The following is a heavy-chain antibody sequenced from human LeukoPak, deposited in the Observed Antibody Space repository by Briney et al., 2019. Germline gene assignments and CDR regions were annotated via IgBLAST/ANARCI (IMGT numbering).Heavy chain of an antibody. Sequence: HAGGSLRLSCAASGFTFSSYAMSWVRQAPGKGLEGGSAISGSGGSTYYADSVKGRFTISRDNSKNTLYLQMNSLRAEDTAVYYCAKYGSGSYYNVAHFDYWGQGTLVTVSS. V-gene: IGHV3-23*01. D-gene: IGHD3-10*01. CDR2: ISGSGGST. J-gene: IGHJ4*02. CDR1: GFTFSSYA. CDR3: AKYGSGSYYNVAHFDY.